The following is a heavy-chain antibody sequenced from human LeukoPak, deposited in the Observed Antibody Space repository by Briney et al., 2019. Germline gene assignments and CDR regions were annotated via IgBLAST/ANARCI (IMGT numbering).Heavy chain of an antibody. CDR1: GFTFSSYA. J-gene: IGHJ4*02. Sequence: GGSLRLSCAASGFTFSSYAMTWVRQAPGKGLEWVSSISGSGGSTYNADSVRGRFTISRDNSKNTLYLQMNSLRDEDTAVYYCAKRASGYYNDYWGQGTLVTVSS. D-gene: IGHD3-3*01. CDR3: AKRASGYYNDY. CDR2: ISGSGGST. V-gene: IGHV3-23*01.